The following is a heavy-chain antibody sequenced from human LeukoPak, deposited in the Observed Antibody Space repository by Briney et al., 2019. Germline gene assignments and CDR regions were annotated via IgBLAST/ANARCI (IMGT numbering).Heavy chain of an antibody. Sequence: GESLKISCKGSGSSFASYWISWVRQMPGKGLEWMGRIDPSDSYTNYSPSFQGHVTVSADKSISTAYLQWSSLKASDTAMYYCARHHGSGSYYVIWGQGTLVTVSS. D-gene: IGHD3-10*01. J-gene: IGHJ4*02. CDR3: ARHHGSGSYYVI. CDR1: GSSFASYW. CDR2: IDPSDSYT. V-gene: IGHV5-10-1*01.